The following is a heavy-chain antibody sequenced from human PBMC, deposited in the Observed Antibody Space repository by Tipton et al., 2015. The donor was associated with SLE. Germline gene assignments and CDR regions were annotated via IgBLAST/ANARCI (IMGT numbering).Heavy chain of an antibody. J-gene: IGHJ2*01. CDR2: IYYSGST. CDR3: ARHGVRGHELWYFDL. CDR1: GGSISSSSYY. V-gene: IGHV4-39*01. Sequence: TLSLTCTVSGGSISSSSYYWGWIRQPPGKGLEWIGSIYYSGSTYYNPSLKSRVTISVDTSKNQFSLKLSSVTAADTAVYYCARHGVRGHELWYFDLWCRGPLVPVSS. D-gene: IGHD3-10*01.